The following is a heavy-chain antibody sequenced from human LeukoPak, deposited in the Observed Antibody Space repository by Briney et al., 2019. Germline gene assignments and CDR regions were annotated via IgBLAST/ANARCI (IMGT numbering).Heavy chain of an antibody. CDR1: GYTFTGYY. V-gene: IGHV1-46*01. CDR2: INPNSGGT. D-gene: IGHD2-21*02. Sequence: ASVKVSCKASGYTFTGYYMHWVRQAPGQGLEWMGIINPNSGGTTYAQKFQGRVTLTGDTSASTVYMELSSLRSEDTAVYYCASGGSAVTWAFDIWGQGTMVTVSS. CDR3: ASGGSAVTWAFDI. J-gene: IGHJ3*02.